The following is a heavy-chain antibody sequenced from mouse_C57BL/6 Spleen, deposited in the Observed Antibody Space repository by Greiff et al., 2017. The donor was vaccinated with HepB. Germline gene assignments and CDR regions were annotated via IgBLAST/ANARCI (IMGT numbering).Heavy chain of an antibody. V-gene: IGHV1-80*01. Sequence: QVQLQQSGAELVKPGASVKISCKASGYAFSSYWMNWVKQRPGKGLEWIGQIYPGDGDTNYNGKFKGKATLTADKSSSTAYMQLSSLTSEDSAVYFCAPITTVVGYFDYWGQGTTLTVSS. CDR2: IYPGDGDT. D-gene: IGHD1-1*01. CDR3: APITTVVGYFDY. CDR1: GYAFSSYW. J-gene: IGHJ2*01.